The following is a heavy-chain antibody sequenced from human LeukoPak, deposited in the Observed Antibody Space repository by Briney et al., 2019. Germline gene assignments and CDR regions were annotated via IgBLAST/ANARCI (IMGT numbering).Heavy chain of an antibody. Sequence: GGSLRLSCAASGFTFSSYSMNWVRQAPGKGLEWVSSISSSSSYIYYADSVKGRFTISRDNAKNSLYLQMNSLRAEDTAVYYCARDVGSGYCSSTSCYWDGMDVWGQGTTVTVSS. CDR2: ISSSSSYI. CDR3: ARDVGSGYCSSTSCYWDGMDV. V-gene: IGHV3-21*01. CDR1: GFTFSSYS. J-gene: IGHJ6*02. D-gene: IGHD2-2*01.